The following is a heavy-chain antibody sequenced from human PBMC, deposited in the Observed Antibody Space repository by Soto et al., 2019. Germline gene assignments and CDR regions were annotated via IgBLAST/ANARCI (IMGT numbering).Heavy chain of an antibody. Sequence: EEQLVASGGGLVQPGGSLRLSCAASGFTLRSYWMSWVRQAPGKGLEWLATIKTDASEKKYVDSVKGRFTVFRDNAKNSLYLQMDSLIAEDTAVYDCARDSGYCSGNSENHYRAFWGRGTLFTVSS. D-gene: IGHD3-10*01. J-gene: IGHJ4*01. CDR2: IKTDASEK. CDR3: ARDSGYCSGNSENHYRAF. CDR1: GFTLRSYW. V-gene: IGHV3-7*01.